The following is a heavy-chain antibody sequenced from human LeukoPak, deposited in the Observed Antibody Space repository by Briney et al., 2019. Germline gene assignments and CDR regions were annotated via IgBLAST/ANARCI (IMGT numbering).Heavy chain of an antibody. CDR1: GNYW. Sequence: GSLRLSCAASGNYWMHWVRQAPGKGLVWVSHINGDGSWTSYADSVKGRFTISKDNAKNTVYLQMNNLRAEDTAVYYCVSFYETYWGRGTLVTVSS. CDR2: INGDGSWT. J-gene: IGHJ4*02. V-gene: IGHV3-74*01. D-gene: IGHD2-2*01. CDR3: VSFYETY.